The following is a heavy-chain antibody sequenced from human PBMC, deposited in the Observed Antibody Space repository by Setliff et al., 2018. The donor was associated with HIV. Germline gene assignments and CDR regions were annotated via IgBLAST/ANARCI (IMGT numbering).Heavy chain of an antibody. V-gene: IGHV4-59*03. CDR1: GGSIDIFY. D-gene: IGHD6-19*01. CDR2: IYYCGFT. J-gene: IGHJ3*02. CDR3: ARGYSSRRPAYDI. Sequence: SETLSLTCSVSGGSIDIFYWTWIRQAPGKGLEWIGSIYYCGFTSYNPSLNSRVSASVDTSKNQFSLNLTSVAAADTAVYYCARGYSSRRPAYDIWGQGAMVTVSS.